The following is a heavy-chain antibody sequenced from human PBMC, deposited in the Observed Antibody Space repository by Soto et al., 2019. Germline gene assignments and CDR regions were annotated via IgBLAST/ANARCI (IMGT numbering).Heavy chain of an antibody. CDR2: ISTSSTYI. D-gene: IGHD5-12*01. CDR1: GFTFSSYS. CDR3: ARGSIVATSLTPFDY. V-gene: IGHV3-21*01. Sequence: PGGSLRLSCAASGFTFSSYSMNWVRQAPGKGLEWVSSISTSSTYIYYADSVKGRFTVSRDNAKNSLYLQINSLRDEDTAVYYCARGSIVATSLTPFDYWGQGTLVTVS. J-gene: IGHJ4*02.